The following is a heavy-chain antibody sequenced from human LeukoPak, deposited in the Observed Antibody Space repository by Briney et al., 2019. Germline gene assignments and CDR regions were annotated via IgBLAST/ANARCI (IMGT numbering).Heavy chain of an antibody. J-gene: IGHJ4*02. Sequence: SETLSLTCTVSGGSISSSSYYWDWIRQPPGKGLEWVGSIYYSGSTYYNPSLKSRVTISVDTSKNQFSLKLSSVTAADTAVYYCARDPTTVTSFDYWGQGTLVTVSS. CDR2: IYYSGST. CDR1: GGSISSSSYY. D-gene: IGHD4-17*01. V-gene: IGHV4-39*07. CDR3: ARDPTTVTSFDY.